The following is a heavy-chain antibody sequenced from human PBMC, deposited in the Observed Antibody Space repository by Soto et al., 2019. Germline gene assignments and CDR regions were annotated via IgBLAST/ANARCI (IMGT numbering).Heavy chain of an antibody. J-gene: IGHJ4*02. CDR2: IYIRGST. Sequence: SETLSLTXPVSGASITNFYWSWIRQSARKGLEWIGRIYIRGSTDYNPSLKSRVTMSIDTSKNQLSLTLSSVTAADTAVYYCAKGGAYYFDSWGQGILVTVSS. D-gene: IGHD3-16*01. CDR1: GASITNFY. CDR3: AKGGAYYFDS. V-gene: IGHV4-4*07.